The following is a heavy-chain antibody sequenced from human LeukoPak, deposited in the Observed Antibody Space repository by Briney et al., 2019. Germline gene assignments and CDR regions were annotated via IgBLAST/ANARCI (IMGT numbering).Heavy chain of an antibody. CDR3: PRATYSGSFDY. CDR2: IYHSGST. Sequence: SETLSLTCTVSGYSISSGYYWGWIRQPPGKGLEWIGSIYHSGSTYYNPSLKSRVTISVDTSKNQFSLKLSSVTAADTAVYYCPRATYSGSFDYWGQGTLVTVSS. CDR1: GYSISSGYY. J-gene: IGHJ4*02. D-gene: IGHD1-26*01. V-gene: IGHV4-38-2*02.